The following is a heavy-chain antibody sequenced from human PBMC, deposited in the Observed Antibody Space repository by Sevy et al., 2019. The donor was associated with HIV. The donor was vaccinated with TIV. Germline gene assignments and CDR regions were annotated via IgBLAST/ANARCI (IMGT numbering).Heavy chain of an antibody. J-gene: IGHJ5*02. CDR2: ISSSSKYI. D-gene: IGHD6-13*01. CDR3: AISPPKIAAAGKSTRYGL. V-gene: IGHV3-21*01. CDR1: GFTFSYYS. Sequence: GGSLRLSCSASGFTFSYYSMTWVRQAPGKGLEWVSSISSSSKYIYYEDSVRGGFTISRDNAENSLYLHINNLRAEDTAVYYCAISPPKIAAAGKSTRYGLWGQGTLVTVSS.